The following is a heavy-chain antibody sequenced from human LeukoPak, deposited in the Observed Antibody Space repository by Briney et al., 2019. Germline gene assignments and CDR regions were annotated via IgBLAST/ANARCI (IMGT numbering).Heavy chain of an antibody. Sequence: ASVKVSCKASGYTFTSYGISWVRQAPGQRLEWMGWINAGNGNTKYSQEFQGRVTITRDTSASTAYMELSSLRSEDMAVYYCARVAGATSSAYFDYWGQGTLVTVSS. J-gene: IGHJ4*02. CDR2: INAGNGNT. D-gene: IGHD1-26*01. CDR1: GYTFTSYG. V-gene: IGHV1-3*03. CDR3: ARVAGATSSAYFDY.